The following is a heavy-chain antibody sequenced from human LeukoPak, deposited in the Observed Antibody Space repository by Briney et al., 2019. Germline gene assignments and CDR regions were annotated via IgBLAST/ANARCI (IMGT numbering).Heavy chain of an antibody. J-gene: IGHJ4*02. D-gene: IGHD3-16*01. V-gene: IGHV6-1*01. CDR2: TYYRSRWSY. CDR3: ARFDYGAPDY. Sequence: SQTLSLTCPISGDSVSSSTAAWNWIRQSPSRGLEWLGRTYYRSRWSYEYTTSVKGRITINADTSENQFSLQLKSVTPEDTAVYYCARFDYGAPDYWGQGTLVTVSS. CDR1: GDSVSSSTAA.